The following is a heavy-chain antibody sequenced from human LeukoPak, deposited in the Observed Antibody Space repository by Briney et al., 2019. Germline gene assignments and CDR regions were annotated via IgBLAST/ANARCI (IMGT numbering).Heavy chain of an antibody. CDR1: GGSITISNYF. CDR2: IYYSGSS. CDR3: ARDSCSSTSCRRKFDN. Sequence: PSETLSLTCTVSGGSITISNYFWGWIRQSPGKGREWIGSIYYSGSSYYNPSLKSRGTISVETSTIQFSLRLSSVTAADSGVYYCARDSCSSTSCRRKFDNWGQGTLVTVSS. V-gene: IGHV4-39*07. J-gene: IGHJ4*02. D-gene: IGHD2-2*01.